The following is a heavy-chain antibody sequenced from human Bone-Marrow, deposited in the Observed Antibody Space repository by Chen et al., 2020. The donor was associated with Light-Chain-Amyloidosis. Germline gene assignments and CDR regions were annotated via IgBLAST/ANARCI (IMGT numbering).Heavy chain of an antibody. V-gene: IGHV5-51*01. Sequence: KGSGYTFPNYWIGWVRQMPGKGLEWMGVIYPDDSDARYSPSFEGQVTISADKSITTAYLQWRSLKASDTAMYYCARRRDDYNFDYWGQGTLVTVSS. CDR3: ARRRDDYNFDY. CDR2: IYPDDSDA. D-gene: IGHD4-4*01. CDR1: GYTFPNYW. J-gene: IGHJ4*02.